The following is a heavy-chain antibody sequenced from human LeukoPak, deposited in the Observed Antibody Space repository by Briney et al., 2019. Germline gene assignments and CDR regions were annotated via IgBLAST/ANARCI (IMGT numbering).Heavy chain of an antibody. CDR3: ARPHYSGTFFGAFDI. J-gene: IGHJ3*02. V-gene: IGHV4-59*08. Sequence: SETLPLTCTVSGGSISNYYWSWIRQPPGKGLEWIGYVYYSGSTNYNPSLKSRVTISVDTSKNQFSLKLSSVTAADTAVYYCARPHYSGTFFGAFDIWGQGTMVTVSS. D-gene: IGHD1-26*01. CDR1: GGSISNYY. CDR2: VYYSGST.